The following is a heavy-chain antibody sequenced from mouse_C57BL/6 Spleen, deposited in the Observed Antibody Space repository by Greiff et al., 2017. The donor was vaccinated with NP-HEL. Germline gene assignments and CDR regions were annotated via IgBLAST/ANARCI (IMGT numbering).Heavy chain of an antibody. J-gene: IGHJ4*01. CDR2: IDPSDSYT. CDR3: ARSERASAMDY. V-gene: IGHV1-50*01. Sequence: QVHVKQPGAELVKPGASVKLSCKASGYTFTSYWMQWVKQRPGQGLEWIGEIDPSDSYTNYNQKFKGKATFTVDTSSSTAYMPLSSLTSEDSAVYYCARSERASAMDYWGQGTSVTVSS. D-gene: IGHD3-1*01. CDR1: GYTFTSYW.